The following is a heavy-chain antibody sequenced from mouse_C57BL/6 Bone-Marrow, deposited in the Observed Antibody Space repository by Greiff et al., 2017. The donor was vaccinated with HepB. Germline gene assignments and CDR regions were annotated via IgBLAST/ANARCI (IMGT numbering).Heavy chain of an antibody. D-gene: IGHD2-5*01. CDR2: IYPGDGDT. J-gene: IGHJ3*01. Sequence: QVQLQQSGAELVKPGASVKISCKASGYAFSSYWMNWVKQRPGKGLEWIGQIYPGDGDTNYNGKFKGKATLTADKSSSTAYMQLSSLTSEDSAVYFCARGRAYYSNEFAYWGQGTLVTVSA. CDR3: ARGRAYYSNEFAY. CDR1: GYAFSSYW. V-gene: IGHV1-80*01.